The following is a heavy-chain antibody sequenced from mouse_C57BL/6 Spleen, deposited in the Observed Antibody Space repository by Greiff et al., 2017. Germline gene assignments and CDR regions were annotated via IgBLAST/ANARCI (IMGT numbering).Heavy chain of an antibody. D-gene: IGHD3-2*02. Sequence: QVQLQQSGPELVKPGASVKISCKASGYAFSSSWMNWVKQRPGKGLAWIGRIYPGDGDTNYNGKFKGKATLTADKSSSTAYMQLSSLTSEDSAVDVCAYRQLRLSYAMDYWGQGTSVTVSS. V-gene: IGHV1-82*01. CDR3: AYRQLRLSYAMDY. CDR2: IYPGDGDT. CDR1: GYAFSSSW. J-gene: IGHJ4*01.